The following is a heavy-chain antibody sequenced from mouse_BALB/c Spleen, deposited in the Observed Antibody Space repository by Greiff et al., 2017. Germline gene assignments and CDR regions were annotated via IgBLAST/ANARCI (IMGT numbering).Heavy chain of an antibody. Sequence: EVKLMESGGDLVKPGGSLKLSCAASGFTFSSYGMSWVRQTPDKRLEWVATISSGGSYTYYPDSVQGRFTISRDNAKNTLYLQMSRLKTEDTAMYYCARQKDYGSSYGYFDVWGAGTTVTVSA. V-gene: IGHV5-6*01. D-gene: IGHD1-1*01. CDR1: GFTFSSYG. CDR3: ARQKDYGSSYGYFDV. J-gene: IGHJ1*01. CDR2: ISSGGSYT.